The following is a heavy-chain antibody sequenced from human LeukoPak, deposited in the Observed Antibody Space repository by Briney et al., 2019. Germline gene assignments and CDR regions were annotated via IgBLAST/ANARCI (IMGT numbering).Heavy chain of an antibody. CDR2: TYYSGST. D-gene: IGHD2-15*01. J-gene: IGHJ5*02. Sequence: PSETLSLTCTVSGGSISSSSYYRGWIRQPPGKGLEWIGSTYYSGSTYYNPSLKSRVTISVDTSKNQFSLKLSSVTAADTAVYYCARRYCSGGSCYSDNWFDPWGQGTLVIVSS. V-gene: IGHV4-39*01. CDR1: GGSISSSSYY. CDR3: ARRYCSGGSCYSDNWFDP.